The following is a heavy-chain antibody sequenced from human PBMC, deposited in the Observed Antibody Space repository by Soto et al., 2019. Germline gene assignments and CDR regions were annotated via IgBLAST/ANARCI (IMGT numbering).Heavy chain of an antibody. CDR1: GYTFTSYG. J-gene: IGHJ6*02. D-gene: IGHD3-10*01. CDR3: ASSLYYGSGSNNYYYYGMDV. Sequence: ASVKVSCKASGYTFTSYGMSWVRQAPGEGLEWMGWISAYDGNTNYAQKLQGRVTMTTDTSTSTAYMELRSLRSDDRAVYYCASSLYYGSGSNNYYYYGMDVWGQGTTLTV. V-gene: IGHV1-18*01. CDR2: ISAYDGNT.